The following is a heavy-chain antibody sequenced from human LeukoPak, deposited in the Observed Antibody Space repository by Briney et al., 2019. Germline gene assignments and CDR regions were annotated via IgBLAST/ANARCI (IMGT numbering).Heavy chain of an antibody. Sequence: GGSLRLSCAAPGFTFSSYGMHWVRQAPGKGLEWVAVISYDGSNKYYADSVKGRFTISRDNSKNTLYLQMNSLRAEDTAVYYCAKETDYDFWSQGYGMDVWGQGTTVTVS. J-gene: IGHJ6*02. CDR3: AKETDYDFWSQGYGMDV. CDR2: ISYDGSNK. D-gene: IGHD3-3*01. CDR1: GFTFSSYG. V-gene: IGHV3-30*18.